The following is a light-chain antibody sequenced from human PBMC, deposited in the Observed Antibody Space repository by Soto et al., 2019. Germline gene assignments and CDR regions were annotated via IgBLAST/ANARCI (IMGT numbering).Light chain of an antibody. CDR1: ESVTDY. V-gene: IGKV3-11*01. J-gene: IGKJ1*01. CDR2: DVS. Sequence: EIVLTQSPATLSLCPGEXGTLSSRASESVTDYLAWYQQKPGQAPRIIVYDVSNRAAGIPTRFSGGRSGTDCTLTISNVEPEDVAVYYCQQRSDWPWTLAQGTKVDIK. CDR3: QQRSDWPWT.